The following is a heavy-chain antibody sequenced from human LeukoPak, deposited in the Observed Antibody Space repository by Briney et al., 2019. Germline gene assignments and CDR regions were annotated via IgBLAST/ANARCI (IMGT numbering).Heavy chain of an antibody. J-gene: IGHJ6*03. D-gene: IGHD2-2*01. Sequence: GGSLRLSCAASGFTFSDYYMSWIRQAPGKGPEWVSYISSSGSTIYYADSVKGRFTISRDNAKNSLFLQMNSLRAEDTAVYYCARGAVPYYYYYMDVWGKGTTVTVSS. V-gene: IGHV3-11*01. CDR3: ARGAVPYYYYYMDV. CDR2: ISSSGSTI. CDR1: GFTFSDYY.